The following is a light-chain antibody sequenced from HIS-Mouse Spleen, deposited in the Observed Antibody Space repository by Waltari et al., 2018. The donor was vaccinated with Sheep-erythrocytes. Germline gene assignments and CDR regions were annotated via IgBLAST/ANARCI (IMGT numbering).Light chain of an antibody. CDR1: KLGDKY. J-gene: IGLJ3*02. V-gene: IGLV3-1*01. Sequence: SYELTQPPSVSVSPGQTASITCSGDKLGDKYACWYQQKPGQSPVLVIYQGSKRPSGIPERFSGANSGNTATLTISGTQAMDEADYYCQAWDSSTAWVFGGWTKLTVL. CDR3: QAWDSSTAWV. CDR2: QGS.